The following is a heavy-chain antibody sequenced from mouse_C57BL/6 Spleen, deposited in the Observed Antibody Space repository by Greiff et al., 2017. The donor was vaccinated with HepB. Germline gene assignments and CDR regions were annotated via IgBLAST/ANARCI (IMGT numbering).Heavy chain of an antibody. CDR2: IYPGSGST. J-gene: IGHJ2*01. V-gene: IGHV1-55*01. CDR3: ARVVDYDGGFDY. D-gene: IGHD2-4*01. Sequence: QVHVKQPGAELVKPGASVKMSCKASGYTFTSYWITWVKQRPGQGLEWIGDIYPGSGSTNYNEKFKSKATLTVDTSSSTAYMQLSSLTSEDSAVYYCARVVDYDGGFDYWGQGTTLTVSS. CDR1: GYTFTSYW.